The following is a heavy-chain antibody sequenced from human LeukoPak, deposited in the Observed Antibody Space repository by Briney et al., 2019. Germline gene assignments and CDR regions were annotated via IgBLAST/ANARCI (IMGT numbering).Heavy chain of an antibody. CDR1: GGTFSSYA. Sequence: SVKVSCKASGGTFSSYAISWVRQAPGQGLEWMGGIIPIFGTANYAQKFQGRVTITTDESTSTAYMELSSLRSEDTAVYYCARSCSGGSCPFDYWGQGTLVTVSS. V-gene: IGHV1-69*05. CDR3: ARSCSGGSCPFDY. D-gene: IGHD2-15*01. J-gene: IGHJ4*02. CDR2: IIPIFGTA.